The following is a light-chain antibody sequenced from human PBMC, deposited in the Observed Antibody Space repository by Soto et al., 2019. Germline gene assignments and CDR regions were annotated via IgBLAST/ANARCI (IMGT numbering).Light chain of an antibody. CDR3: SSYTTNSPPVV. V-gene: IGLV2-14*01. CDR2: EVT. CDR1: SGDIGSYTY. J-gene: IGLJ2*01. Sequence: ALAQPASVSGSPGQSITISCTGTSGDIGSYTYVSWYQQYPGKAPKLLISEVTNRPSGVSNRFSGSKSGNTASLTISGLQAEDEAHYYCSSYTTNSPPVVFGGGTKVTVL.